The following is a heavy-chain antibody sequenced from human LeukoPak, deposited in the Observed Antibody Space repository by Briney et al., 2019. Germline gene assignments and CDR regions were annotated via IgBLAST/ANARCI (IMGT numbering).Heavy chain of an antibody. CDR1: GFTVSSNY. CDR2: ISSSSSYI. Sequence: GGSLRLSCAASGFTVSSNYMSWVRQAPGKGLEWVSSISSSSSYIYYADSVKGRFTISRDNAKNSLYLQMNSLRAEDTAVYYCARDADYDLYYYGMDVWGQGTTVTVSS. J-gene: IGHJ6*02. V-gene: IGHV3-21*01. CDR3: ARDADYDLYYYGMDV. D-gene: IGHD3-3*01.